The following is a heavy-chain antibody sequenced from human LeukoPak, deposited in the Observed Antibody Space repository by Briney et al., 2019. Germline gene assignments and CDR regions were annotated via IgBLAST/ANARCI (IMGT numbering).Heavy chain of an antibody. CDR2: IKQDGSEK. Sequence: GGSLRLSCTASGFTFGDYAMSWVRQAPGKGLEWVANIKQDGSEKYYVDSVKGRFTISRDNAKKSLYLQMNSLRAEDTAVYYCARGGGSSWYFDWYFDLWGRGTLVTVSS. CDR3: ARGGGSSWYFDWYFDL. CDR1: GFTFGDYA. D-gene: IGHD6-13*01. J-gene: IGHJ2*01. V-gene: IGHV3-7*01.